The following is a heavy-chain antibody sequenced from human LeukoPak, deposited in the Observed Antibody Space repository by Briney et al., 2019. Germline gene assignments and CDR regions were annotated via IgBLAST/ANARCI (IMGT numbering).Heavy chain of an antibody. CDR2: IIPIFGTV. CDR1: GGTFSSYA. V-gene: IGHV1-69*13. CDR3: ARDPPTYDSSGYFSHYYGMDV. D-gene: IGHD3-22*01. J-gene: IGHJ6*02. Sequence: SVKVSCKASGGTFSSYAISWVRQAPGQGLEWMGGIIPIFGTVNYAQKFQGRVTITADESTSTAYMELSSLRSEDTAVYYCARDPPTYDSSGYFSHYYGMDVWGQGTTVTVSS.